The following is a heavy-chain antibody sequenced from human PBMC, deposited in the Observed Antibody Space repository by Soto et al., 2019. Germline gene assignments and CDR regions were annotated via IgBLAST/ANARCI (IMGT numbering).Heavy chain of an antibody. CDR3: ARESEDLTSNFDY. Sequence: PGGSLRLSCAASGFTFTSFAMSWVRQAPGKGLEWVSSISSTTNYIYYGDSMKGRFTISRDNAKNSLYLEMNSLRAEDTAVYYCARESEDLTSNFDYGGQGTLVTVSS. CDR1: GFTFTSFA. CDR2: ISSTTNYI. J-gene: IGHJ4*02. V-gene: IGHV3-21*06.